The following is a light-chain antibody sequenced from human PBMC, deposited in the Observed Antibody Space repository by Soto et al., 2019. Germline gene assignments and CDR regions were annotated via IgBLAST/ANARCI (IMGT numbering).Light chain of an antibody. Sequence: QSALTQPASVSGSPGQSITISCTGTSSDVGAYNYVSWYQQHPGKAPKLVIYDVSHRPSGVSNRFSGSKSGNTASLTISGLQAEDEADYFCISYTSTTTLVVFGGGTKLTVL. V-gene: IGLV2-14*03. CDR1: SSDVGAYNY. J-gene: IGLJ2*01. CDR3: ISYTSTTTLVV. CDR2: DVS.